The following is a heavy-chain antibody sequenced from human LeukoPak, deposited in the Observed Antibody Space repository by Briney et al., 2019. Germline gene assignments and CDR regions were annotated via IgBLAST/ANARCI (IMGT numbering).Heavy chain of an antibody. V-gene: IGHV3-30-3*01. J-gene: IGHJ4*02. D-gene: IGHD1-26*01. CDR1: GFTFSSYA. CDR2: ISYDGSNK. CDR3: ATLLVGATVDY. Sequence: GGSLRLSCAASGFTFSSYAMHWVRQAPGKGLEWVAVISYDGSNKYYADSVKGRFTISSDNSKNTLYLQMNSLRAEDTAVYYCATLLVGATVDYWGQGTLVTVSS.